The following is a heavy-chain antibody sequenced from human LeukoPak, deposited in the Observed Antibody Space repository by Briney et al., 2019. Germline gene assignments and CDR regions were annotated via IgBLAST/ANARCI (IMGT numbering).Heavy chain of an antibody. Sequence: ASVKVSCKASGYTFTGYYMHWVRQAPGQGLEWMGWINPNSGGTNYAQKFQGRVTMTRDTSISTAYMELRSLRSDDTAVYYCARVRYFDWSDFDYWGQGTLVTVSS. J-gene: IGHJ4*02. D-gene: IGHD3-9*01. V-gene: IGHV1-2*02. CDR2: INPNSGGT. CDR3: ARVRYFDWSDFDY. CDR1: GYTFTGYY.